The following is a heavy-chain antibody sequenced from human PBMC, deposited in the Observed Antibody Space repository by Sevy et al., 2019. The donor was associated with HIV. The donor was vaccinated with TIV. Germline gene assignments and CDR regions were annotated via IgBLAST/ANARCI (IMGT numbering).Heavy chain of an antibody. CDR2: IYWDEDK. CDR3: VRCPIRRNGMAV. CDR1: GFSLSTAGVG. Sequence: SGPTLVKPTQTLTLTCTFSGFSLSTAGVGVGWIRQPPGKALECLALIYWDEDKRYRTSLRSRLTINKDTSKNQVVLTLTNMDPVDTATYYCVRCPIRRNGMAVWGQGTTVTDSS. J-gene: IGHJ6*02. V-gene: IGHV2-5*02.